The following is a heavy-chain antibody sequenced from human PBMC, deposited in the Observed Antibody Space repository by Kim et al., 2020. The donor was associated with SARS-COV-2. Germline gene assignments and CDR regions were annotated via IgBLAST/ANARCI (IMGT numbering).Heavy chain of an antibody. D-gene: IGHD3-22*01. V-gene: IGHV3-21*01. CDR3: ARDLPDYDSSGYYHYYCYYGMDV. J-gene: IGHJ6*02. Sequence: GGSLRLSCAASGFTFSSYSMNWVRQAPGKGLEWVSSISSSSSYIYYADSVKGRFTISRDNAKNSLYLQMNSLRAEDTAVYYCARDLPDYDSSGYYHYYCYYGMDVWGQGTTVTVSS. CDR2: ISSSSSYI. CDR1: GFTFSSYS.